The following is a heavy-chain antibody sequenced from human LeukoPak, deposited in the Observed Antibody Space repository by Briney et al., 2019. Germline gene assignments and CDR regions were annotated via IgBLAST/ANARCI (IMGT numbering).Heavy chain of an antibody. J-gene: IGHJ4*02. Sequence: GGSLRLSCGASELAFKNVWMSWVRQAPGKGLEGVGRISSKSDGGTTDYAAPVKGRFTISRDDSTNTLSLQMSGLKAEDTALNFCITEPHDYGDFTFGYWGQGTLVTVSS. CDR2: ISSKSDGGTT. V-gene: IGHV3-15*01. CDR3: ITEPHDYGDFTFGY. CDR1: ELAFKNVW. D-gene: IGHD4-17*01.